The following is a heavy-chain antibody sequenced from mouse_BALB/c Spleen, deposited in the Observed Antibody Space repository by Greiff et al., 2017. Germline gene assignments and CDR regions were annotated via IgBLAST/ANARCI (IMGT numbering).Heavy chain of an antibody. D-gene: IGHD2-2*01. CDR3: ARLGYYYFDY. Sequence: EVQLQESGPGLVKPSQSLSLTCTVTGYSITSDYAWNWIRQFPGNKLEWMGYISYSGSTSYNPSLKSRISLTRDTSKNQFFLQLNSVTTEDTATYYCARLGYYYFDYWGQGTTLTVSS. CDR2: ISYSGST. V-gene: IGHV3-2*02. J-gene: IGHJ2*01. CDR1: GYSITSDYA.